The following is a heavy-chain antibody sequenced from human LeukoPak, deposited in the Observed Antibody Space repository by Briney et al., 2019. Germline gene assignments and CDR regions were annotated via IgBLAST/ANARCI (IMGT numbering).Heavy chain of an antibody. CDR2: ISSSSSYI. CDR1: GFTFSRYA. CDR3: ARVLLWFGELYTQGYYYYGMDV. J-gene: IGHJ6*02. V-gene: IGHV3-21*01. D-gene: IGHD3-10*01. Sequence: GGSLRLSCAASGFTFSRYAMNWVRQAPGKGLEWVSSISSSSSYIYYADSVKGRFTISRDNAKNSLYLQMNSLRAEDTAVYYCARVLLWFGELYTQGYYYYGMDVWGQGTTVTVSS.